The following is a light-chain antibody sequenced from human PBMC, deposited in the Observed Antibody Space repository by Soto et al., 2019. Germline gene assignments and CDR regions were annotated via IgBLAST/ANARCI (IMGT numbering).Light chain of an antibody. CDR3: GSYTRSNAVI. Sequence: QSALTQPASVSGSPGQSIAISCTGTSSDIGAYAYVSWYQQHPGKIPKLIVFDVNYRPSGVSSRFSGSKSGNTASLTISGLQAEDEAYYYCGSYTRSNAVIFGGGTKLTVL. V-gene: IGLV2-14*03. CDR2: DVN. J-gene: IGLJ2*01. CDR1: SSDIGAYAY.